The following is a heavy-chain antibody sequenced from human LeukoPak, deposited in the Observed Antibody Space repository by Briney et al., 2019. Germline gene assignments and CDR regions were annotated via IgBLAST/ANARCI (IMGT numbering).Heavy chain of an antibody. CDR1: GFSFSGSA. CDR3: TSLYSSSWPA. CDR2: IRSKANSYAT. J-gene: IGHJ4*02. D-gene: IGHD6-13*01. V-gene: IGHV3-73*01. Sequence: PGGSLRLSCAASGFSFSGSAMHWVRQASGKGLEWVGRIRSKANSYATAYAASVKGRFTISRDDSKNTAYLQMNSLKSEDTGVYYCTSLYSSSWPAWGQGTLVTVSS.